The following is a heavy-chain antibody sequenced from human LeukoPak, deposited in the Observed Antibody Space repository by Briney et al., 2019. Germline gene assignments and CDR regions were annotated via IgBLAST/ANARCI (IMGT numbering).Heavy chain of an antibody. V-gene: IGHV3-23*01. CDR2: ISGSDAGT. J-gene: IGHJ4*02. CDR3: ARAIRGGYDSSGYFQFDY. CDR1: GFTFHNYA. Sequence: GGSLRLSCAASGFTFHNYAMSWVRQAPGKGLEWVSAISGSDAGTYYADSVKGRFTISRDNAKNSLYLQMNSLRAEDTAVYYCARAIRGGYDSSGYFQFDYWGQGTLVTVSS. D-gene: IGHD3-22*01.